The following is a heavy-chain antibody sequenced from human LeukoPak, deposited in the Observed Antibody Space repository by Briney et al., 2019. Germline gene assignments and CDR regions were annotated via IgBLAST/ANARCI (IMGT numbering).Heavy chain of an antibody. V-gene: IGHV3-23*01. Sequence: GGSLRLSCAASGFAFSVYAMSWLRQPPGKGLEWVSTINANSGTTSYAASVRGRFTISRDNSKNTLYPQLNTLRADDTATYYCAKPISGGLAVTADWFHPWGQGTLVVVPS. CDR3: AKPISGGLAVTADWFHP. J-gene: IGHJ5*01. CDR1: GFAFSVYA. CDR2: INANSGTT. D-gene: IGHD6-19*01.